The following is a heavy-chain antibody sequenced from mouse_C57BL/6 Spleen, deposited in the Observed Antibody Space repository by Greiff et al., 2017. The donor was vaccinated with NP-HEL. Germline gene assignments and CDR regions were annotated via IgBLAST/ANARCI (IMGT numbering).Heavy chain of an antibody. V-gene: IGHV1-54*01. D-gene: IGHD1-1*01. J-gene: IGHJ4*01. Sequence: QVQLQQSGAELVRPGTSVKVSCKASGYAFTNYLIEWVKQRPGQGLEWIGVINPGSGGTNYNEKFKGKATLTADKSSSTAYMQLSSLTSEDSAVYFCARCTTVVGAMYYWGQGTSVTVSS. CDR2: INPGSGGT. CDR1: GYAFTNYL. CDR3: ARCTTVVGAMYY.